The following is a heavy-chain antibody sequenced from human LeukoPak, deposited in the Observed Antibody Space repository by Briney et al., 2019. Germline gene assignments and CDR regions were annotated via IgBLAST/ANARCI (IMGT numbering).Heavy chain of an antibody. V-gene: IGHV3-48*01. J-gene: IGHJ6*03. CDR2: ISSSSSTI. CDR3: ARKGHYYYMDV. Sequence: PGGSLRLSCAASGFTFSSYSMNWVRQALGKGLEWVSYISSSSSTIYYADSVKGRFTISRDNAKNSLYLQMNSLRAEDTAVYYCARKGHYYYMDVWGKGTTVTVSS. CDR1: GFTFSSYS.